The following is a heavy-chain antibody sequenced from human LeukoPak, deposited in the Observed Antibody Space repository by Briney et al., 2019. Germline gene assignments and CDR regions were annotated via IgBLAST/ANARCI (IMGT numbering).Heavy chain of an antibody. CDR1: GYTFTSYG. Sequence: GASVKVSCKASGYTFTSYGISWVRQAPGQGLEWMGWISAYNGNTNYAQKLQGRVTMTTDTSTSTAYMELRSLRSDDTAVYYCARISGGKGSHHYYYGMDVWGKGTTVTVSS. V-gene: IGHV1-18*04. CDR2: ISAYNGNT. J-gene: IGHJ6*04. CDR3: ARISGGKGSHHYYYGMDV. D-gene: IGHD3-16*01.